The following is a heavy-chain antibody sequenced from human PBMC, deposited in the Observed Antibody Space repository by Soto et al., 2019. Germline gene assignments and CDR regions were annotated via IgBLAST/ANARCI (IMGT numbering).Heavy chain of an antibody. CDR2: INSNTGDT. J-gene: IGHJ1*01. CDR1: GYTFTGYY. CDR3: ATTLGGAGHLQF. Sequence: QVQLVQSGAEVKKPGASVTVSCKASGYTFTGYYIHWVWQAPGQRLEWMGRINSNTGDTRYAQRFQGKVTMTSDTSINTAYLELRSLKSNDTAVYYCATTLGGAGHLQFWGQGTLVTGSS. V-gene: IGHV1-2*06. D-gene: IGHD1-26*01.